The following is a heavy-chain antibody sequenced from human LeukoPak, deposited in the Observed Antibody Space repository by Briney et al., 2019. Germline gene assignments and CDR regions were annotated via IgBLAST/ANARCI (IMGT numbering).Heavy chain of an antibody. V-gene: IGHV5-51*01. Sequence: GESLKISCKASGYSFTSYWAGWVRQMPGKGLEWMGVIYPPDFNTRYSPSFQGQVTISADKSISTASLQWSSLKGSATAIYYCARVYYFDTSASYLHPPFDYWGQGTLVTVSS. CDR1: GYSFTSYW. CDR2: IYPPDFNT. D-gene: IGHD3-22*01. J-gene: IGHJ4*02. CDR3: ARVYYFDTSASYLHPPFDY.